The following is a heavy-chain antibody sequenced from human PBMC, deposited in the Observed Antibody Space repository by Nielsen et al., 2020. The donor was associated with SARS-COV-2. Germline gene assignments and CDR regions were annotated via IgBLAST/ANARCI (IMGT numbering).Heavy chain of an antibody. Sequence: SETLSLTCTVSGVSVSSNFWNWIRQPPGKGLEWIGHISHSGGTKYNPFLNSRVAIPMDTSKNQVSLKLTSATAADSALYYCAREDFDILTGYTEGFDPWGQGTLVTVSS. CDR2: ISHSGGT. J-gene: IGHJ5*02. D-gene: IGHD3-9*01. V-gene: IGHV4-59*02. CDR1: GVSVSSNF. CDR3: AREDFDILTGYTEGFDP.